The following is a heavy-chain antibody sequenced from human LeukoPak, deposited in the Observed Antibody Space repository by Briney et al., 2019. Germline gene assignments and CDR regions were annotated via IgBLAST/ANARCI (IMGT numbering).Heavy chain of an antibody. CDR1: GYTFTSYY. D-gene: IGHD2-15*01. CDR3: ARALYCSGGSCYPTNFDY. J-gene: IGHJ4*02. CDR2: INPSGGST. V-gene: IGHV1-46*01. Sequence: GASVKVSCKASGYTFTSYYMHWVRQAPGQGLEWMGIINPSGGSTSYAQKFQGRVTMTRDTSTSTVYMELSSLRSEDTAVYYCARALYCSGGSCYPTNFDYWGQGTLVTVSS.